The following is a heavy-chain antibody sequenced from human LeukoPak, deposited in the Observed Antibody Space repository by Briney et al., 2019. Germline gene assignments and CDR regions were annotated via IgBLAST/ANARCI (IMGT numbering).Heavy chain of an antibody. V-gene: IGHV4-59*12. J-gene: IGHJ5*02. Sequence: PSETLSLTCTVSGGSISSYYWSWIRQPPGKGLEWIGYIYYSGSTNYNPSLKSRVTISVDTSKNQFSLKLSSVTAADTAVYYCARRDSSDYGGNWFDPWGQGTLVTVSS. CDR3: ARRDSSDYGGNWFDP. D-gene: IGHD3-22*01. CDR1: GGSISSYY. CDR2: IYYSGST.